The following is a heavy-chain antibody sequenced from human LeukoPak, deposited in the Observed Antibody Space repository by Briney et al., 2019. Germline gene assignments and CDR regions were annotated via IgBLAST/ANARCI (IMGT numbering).Heavy chain of an antibody. CDR3: ARAVAVAQNYYYYYYMDV. CDR1: GGSISSYY. D-gene: IGHD6-19*01. CDR2: IYYSGST. V-gene: IGHV4-59*08. J-gene: IGHJ6*03. Sequence: PSETLSLTCTVSGGSISSYYWSWIRQPPGKGLEWIGYIYYSGSTNYNPSLKSRVTISVDTSKNQFSLKLSSVTAADTAVYYCARAVAVAQNYYYYYYMDVWGKGTTVTISS.